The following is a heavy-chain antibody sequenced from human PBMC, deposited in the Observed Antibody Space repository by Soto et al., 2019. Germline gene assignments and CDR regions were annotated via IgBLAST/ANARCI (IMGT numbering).Heavy chain of an antibody. Sequence: GGSVKVSCKASGYTFTSYAMHWVRQAPGQRLEWMGWINAGNGNTKYSQKFQGRVTITRDTSASTAYMELSSLRSEDTAVYYCARAPLMSWQLNWFDPWGQGTLVTVSS. CDR1: GYTFTSYA. CDR2: INAGNGNT. J-gene: IGHJ5*02. D-gene: IGHD1-1*01. CDR3: ARAPLMSWQLNWFDP. V-gene: IGHV1-3*01.